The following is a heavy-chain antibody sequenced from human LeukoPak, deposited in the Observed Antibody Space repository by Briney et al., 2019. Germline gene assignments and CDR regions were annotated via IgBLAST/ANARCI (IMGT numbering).Heavy chain of an antibody. CDR3: ARQRSYRWPFDY. V-gene: IGHV3-74*01. Sequence: PGGSLRLSCAASGFTFSSYWMHWVRRAPGKGLVWVSRINSDGSSTSYADSVKGRFTISRDNAKNTLYLQMNSLRAEDTAVYYCARQRSYRWPFDYWGQGTLVTVSS. CDR2: INSDGSST. CDR1: GFTFSSYW. D-gene: IGHD1-26*01. J-gene: IGHJ4*02.